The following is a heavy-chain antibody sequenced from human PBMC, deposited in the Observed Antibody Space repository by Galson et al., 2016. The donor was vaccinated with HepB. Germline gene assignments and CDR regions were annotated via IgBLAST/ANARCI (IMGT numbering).Heavy chain of an antibody. CDR1: GYTFTSSD. D-gene: IGHD3-3*01. CDR3: ARGGTYYDFWNDPVHYYGMDV. CDR2: MNPNSGNT. Sequence: SVKVSCKASGYTFTSSDIHWVRQATGQGLEWMGWMNPNSGNTGYAQKFQGRVTMTRRNSVRTGYMELSSLRSEDTAVYYCARGGTYYDFWNDPVHYYGMDVWGQGTTVTVSS. J-gene: IGHJ6*02. V-gene: IGHV1-8*01.